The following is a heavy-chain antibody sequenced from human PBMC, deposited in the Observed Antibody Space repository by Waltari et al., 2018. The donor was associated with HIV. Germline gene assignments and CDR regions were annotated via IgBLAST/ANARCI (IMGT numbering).Heavy chain of an antibody. D-gene: IGHD6-19*01. CDR2: FDPADGKT. V-gene: IGHV1-24*01. J-gene: IGHJ6*02. CDR1: GYILTTLS. CDR3: ATARQWLVDSGMDV. Sequence: QVHMVQSGAEVKRPGASVHVSCKVSGYILTTLSMHWLRQAPGKGLEWVGSFDPADGKTTYAQKFQGRVTMTEETSTDTASMEVSSLRSEDTAVYYCATARQWLVDSGMDVWGQGTTVTVSS.